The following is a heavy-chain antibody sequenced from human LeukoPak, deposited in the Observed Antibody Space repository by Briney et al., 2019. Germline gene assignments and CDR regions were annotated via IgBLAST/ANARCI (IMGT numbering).Heavy chain of an antibody. CDR2: INHSGST. Sequence: SETLSLTCAVYGGSFSGYYWSWIRQPPGKGLEWIGEINHSGSTNYNPSLKSRVTISVDTSKNQFSLKLSSVTAADTAVYYCARDSFTGDYYWNVCAFDYWGQGTLVTVSS. J-gene: IGHJ4*02. V-gene: IGHV4-34*01. CDR1: GGSFSGYY. D-gene: IGHD1-1*01. CDR3: ARDSFTGDYYWNVCAFDY.